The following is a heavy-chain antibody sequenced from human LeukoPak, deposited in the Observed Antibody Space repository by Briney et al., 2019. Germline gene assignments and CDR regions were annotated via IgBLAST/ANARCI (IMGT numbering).Heavy chain of an antibody. Sequence: GGSLRLSCAASGFTFSSYGMNWVRQAPGEGLEWVSYISSLSGTIYYADSVKGRFTISRDNAKNSLYLQMDSLRAEDTAVYYCARGPTRFSIAVAGTGPSYFDYWGQGTLVTVSS. D-gene: IGHD6-19*01. CDR2: ISSLSGTI. V-gene: IGHV3-48*01. CDR1: GFTFSSYG. J-gene: IGHJ4*02. CDR3: ARGPTRFSIAVAGTGPSYFDY.